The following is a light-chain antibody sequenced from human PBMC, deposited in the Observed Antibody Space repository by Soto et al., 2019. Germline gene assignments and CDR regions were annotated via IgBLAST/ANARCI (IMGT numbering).Light chain of an antibody. J-gene: IGKJ5*01. CDR2: DAS. Sequence: EIVLTQSPGTLSLSPGERATLSCRASQSVSSYLAWYQQKPGQAPRLLIYDASNRATGIPARFSGSGSGTDFTLTISSLEPEDFAVYYCQQRSNWPTFGQRTRLEIK. V-gene: IGKV3-11*01. CDR3: QQRSNWPT. CDR1: QSVSSY.